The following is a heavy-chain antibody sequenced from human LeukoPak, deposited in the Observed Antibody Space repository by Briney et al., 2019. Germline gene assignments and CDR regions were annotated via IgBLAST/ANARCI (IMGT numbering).Heavy chain of an antibody. CDR3: ARGDVVVPAAIDY. J-gene: IGHJ4*02. CDR1: GYTLTELS. D-gene: IGHD2-2*01. V-gene: IGHV1-2*02. Sequence: ASVKVSCKVSGYTLTELSMHWVRQAPGQGLEWMGWINPNSGGTNYAQKFQGRVTMTRDTSISTAYMELSRLRSDDTAVYYCARGDVVVPAAIDYWGQGTLVTVSS. CDR2: INPNSGGT.